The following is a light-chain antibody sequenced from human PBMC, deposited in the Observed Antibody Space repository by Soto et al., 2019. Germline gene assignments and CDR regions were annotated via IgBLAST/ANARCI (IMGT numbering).Light chain of an antibody. CDR1: QSISSW. Sequence: DIQMTQSPSTLSASVGDRVTITCRASQSISSWLAWYQQKPGKAPKLLIHQASSLESGVPSGFSGSGSGTEFTLTISSLQPDEFATYYCQQYNSYPLTFGGGTKVEIK. J-gene: IGKJ4*01. CDR3: QQYNSYPLT. V-gene: IGKV1-5*03. CDR2: QAS.